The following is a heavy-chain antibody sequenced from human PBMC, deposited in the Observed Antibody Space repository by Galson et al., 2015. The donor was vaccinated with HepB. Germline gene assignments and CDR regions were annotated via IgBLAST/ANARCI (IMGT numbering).Heavy chain of an antibody. CDR3: ARHLDFWSRYFDY. CDR1: GLTFSSYW. V-gene: IGHV3-7*03. D-gene: IGHD3-3*01. CDR2: IKQDGSEK. Sequence: SLRLSCAASGLTFSSYWMTWVRQAPGKGLEWVANIKQDGSEKYYVDSVKGRFTISRDNAKNSLYLQMNSLRAEDTAVYYCARHLDFWSRYFDYWGQGTLVTASS. J-gene: IGHJ4*02.